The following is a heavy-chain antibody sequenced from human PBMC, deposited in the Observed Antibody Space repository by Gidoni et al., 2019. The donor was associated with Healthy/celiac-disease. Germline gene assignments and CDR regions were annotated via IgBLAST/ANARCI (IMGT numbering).Heavy chain of an antibody. J-gene: IGHJ4*02. CDR3: AKIDIVVVVAANRGGDY. V-gene: IGHV3-23*01. Sequence: LRLSCAASGFTFSSYAMSWVRQAPGKGLEWVSAISGSGGSTYYADSVKGRFTISRDNSKNPLYLQMNSLRAEDTAVYYCAKIDIVVVVAANRGGDYWGQGTLVTVSS. CDR1: GFTFSSYA. CDR2: ISGSGGST. D-gene: IGHD2-15*01.